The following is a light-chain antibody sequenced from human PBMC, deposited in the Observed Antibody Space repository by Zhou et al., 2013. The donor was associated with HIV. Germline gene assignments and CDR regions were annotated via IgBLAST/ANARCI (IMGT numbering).Light chain of an antibody. J-gene: IGKJ1*01. CDR2: AAS. CDR3: QQYYDYPWT. Sequence: AIRMTQSPSSFSASIGDRVTITCRASQGISSYLAWYQQKPGKAPKVLIYAASTLQSRVPSRFSGSGSGTDFTLTISCLQSEDFATYYCQQYYDYPWTFGQGTKVEIK. V-gene: IGKV1-8*01. CDR1: QGISSY.